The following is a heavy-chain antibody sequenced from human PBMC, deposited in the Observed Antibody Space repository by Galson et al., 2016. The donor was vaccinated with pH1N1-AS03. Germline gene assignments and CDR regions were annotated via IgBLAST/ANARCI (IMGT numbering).Heavy chain of an antibody. V-gene: IGHV3-7*01. Sequence: SLRLSCAVSGFSISRGAMTWVRQAPGKGLEWVATIHTDEDERYYMGSVKGRCTIYRDNVRNSLYLQMNSLRDEETGVYYCARWSNNWDWAIDYWGQGTLVTVSS. CDR2: IHTDEDER. J-gene: IGHJ4*02. CDR1: GFSISRGA. D-gene: IGHD1-1*01. CDR3: ARWSNNWDWAIDY.